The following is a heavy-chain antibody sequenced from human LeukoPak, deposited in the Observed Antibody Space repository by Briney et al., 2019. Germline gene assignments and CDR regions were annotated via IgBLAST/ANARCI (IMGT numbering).Heavy chain of an antibody. J-gene: IGHJ6*02. CDR1: GFTFDDYA. Sequence: GRSLRLSCAASGFTFDDYAMHWVRQAPGKGLEWVAVIWYDGSNKYYADSVKGRFTISRDNSKNTLYLQMNSLRAEDTAVYYCARDLPGMDVWGQGTTVTVSS. CDR3: ARDLPGMDV. V-gene: IGHV3-33*08. CDR2: IWYDGSNK.